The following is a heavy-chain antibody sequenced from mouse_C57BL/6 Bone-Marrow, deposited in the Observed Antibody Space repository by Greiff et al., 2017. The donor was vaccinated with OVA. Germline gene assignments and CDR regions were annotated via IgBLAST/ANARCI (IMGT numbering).Heavy chain of an antibody. D-gene: IGHD2-1*01. CDR1: GYTFTDYN. CDR2: INPNNGGT. J-gene: IGHJ4*01. V-gene: IGHV1-18*01. CDR3: ARSDGNSIYYYAMDY. Sequence: VQLKQSGPELVKPGASVKIPCKASGYTFTDYNMDWVKQSHGKSLEWIGDINPNNGGTIYNQKFKGKATLTVDKSSSTAYMELRSLTSEDTAVYYCARSDGNSIYYYAMDYWGQGTSVTVSS.